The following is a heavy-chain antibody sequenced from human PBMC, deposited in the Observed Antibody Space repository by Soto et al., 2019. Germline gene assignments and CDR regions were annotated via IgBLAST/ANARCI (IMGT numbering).Heavy chain of an antibody. CDR3: ARGGYYDNSWGKLSHYGLDV. J-gene: IGHJ6*02. CDR1: GYTFIRYG. D-gene: IGHD3-16*01. V-gene: IGHV1-18*01. Sequence: QVQLAQSANEVKKPGASVRVSCKAAGYTFIRYGIAWVRQAPGQGLEWMGWISPYNDYTVYAQKFQGRVSMTADTSTRTVYMNGRGLKSDDTAVYYCARGGYYDNSWGKLSHYGLDVWGQGTSVSVSS. CDR2: ISPYNDYT.